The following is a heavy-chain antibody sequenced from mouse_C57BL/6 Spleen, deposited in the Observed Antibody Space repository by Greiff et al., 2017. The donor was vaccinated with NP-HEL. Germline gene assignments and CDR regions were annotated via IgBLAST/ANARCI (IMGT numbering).Heavy chain of an antibody. Sequence: DVKLVESGGGLVQPGGSLKLSCAASGFTFSDYYMYWVRQTPEKRLEWVAYISNGGGSTYYPDTVKGRFTISRDNAKNTLYLQMSRLKSEDTAMYYCARRDLLWSPYAMDYWGQGTSVTVSS. D-gene: IGHD2-1*01. CDR2: ISNGGGST. CDR1: GFTFSDYY. CDR3: ARRDLLWSPYAMDY. V-gene: IGHV5-12*01. J-gene: IGHJ4*01.